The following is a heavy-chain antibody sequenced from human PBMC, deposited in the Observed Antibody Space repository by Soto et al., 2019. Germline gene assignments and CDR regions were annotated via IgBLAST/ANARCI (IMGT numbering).Heavy chain of an antibody. CDR1: GFTFSSYD. Sequence: EVQLVESGGGLVQPGGSLRLSCAASGFTFSSYDMHWVRQDTGKGLEWVSAIGTAGDTYYPGSVKGRFTISRENAKNSLYLQMNSLIAGDTAVYYCARGFPVQSAAGPEEYDSFDIWGQGSMVSVSS. D-gene: IGHD6-13*01. CDR2: IGTAGDT. V-gene: IGHV3-13*01. CDR3: ARGFPVQSAAGPEEYDSFDI. J-gene: IGHJ3*02.